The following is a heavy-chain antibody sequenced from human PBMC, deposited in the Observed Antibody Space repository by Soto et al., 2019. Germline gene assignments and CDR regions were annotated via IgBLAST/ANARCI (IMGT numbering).Heavy chain of an antibody. Sequence: EVQLVESGGGLVRPGGSLRLSCAASGFTFSYYWMHWVRQAPGKGLVWVSRIHSDGSSTTYADFVKGRFIISRDNASHTVDLQMNSVRVEDTAVYYSARGDRGAFDLWGQGTVVTVSS. CDR1: GFTFSYYW. CDR2: IHSDGSST. CDR3: ARGDRGAFDL. V-gene: IGHV3-74*01. D-gene: IGHD1-26*01. J-gene: IGHJ3*01.